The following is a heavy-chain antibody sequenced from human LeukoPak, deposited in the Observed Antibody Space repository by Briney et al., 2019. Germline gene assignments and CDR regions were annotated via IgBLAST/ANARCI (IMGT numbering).Heavy chain of an antibody. CDR1: GFNFIDYI. J-gene: IGHJ4*01. D-gene: IGHD5-12*01. Sequence: GGSLRLSCAASGFNFIDYIMNWVRQAPGKGLEWISYIGISSGNTKYADSVKGRFTISRDKARNSLYLQMNSLRVEDTAMYYCARDHRYAFDNWGHGTLVTVSS. CDR2: IGISSGNT. V-gene: IGHV3-48*01. CDR3: ARDHRYAFDN.